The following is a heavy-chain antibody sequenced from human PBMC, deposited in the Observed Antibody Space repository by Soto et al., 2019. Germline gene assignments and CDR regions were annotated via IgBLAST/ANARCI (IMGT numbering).Heavy chain of an antibody. J-gene: IGHJ6*02. CDR2: IYPGDSDT. Sequence: PGESLKISCKGSGYSFTSYWIGWVRQMPGKGLEWMGIIYPGDSDTRYSPSFQGQVTISADKSITTAYLQWSSLKASDTAMYYCARHGGVKDDFWSGYYNVWGQGTTVTVSS. D-gene: IGHD3-3*01. V-gene: IGHV5-51*01. CDR3: ARHGGVKDDFWSGYYNV. CDR1: GYSFTSYW.